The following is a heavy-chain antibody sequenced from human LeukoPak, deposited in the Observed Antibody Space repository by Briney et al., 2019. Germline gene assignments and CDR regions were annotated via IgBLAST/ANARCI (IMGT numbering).Heavy chain of an antibody. CDR1: GGSVSSSPYY. CDR3: ARDLGGHVDY. J-gene: IGHJ4*02. CDR2: IYYSGST. V-gene: IGHV4-61*01. Sequence: ESGPTLVNPSETLSLTCTVSGGSVSSSPYYWSWIRQPPGRGLEWIGYIYYSGSTNYSPSLKRRVTISLDTSKNQFSLKLSSVTAADTAVYYCARDLGGHVDYWGQGTLVTVSS. D-gene: IGHD6-25*01.